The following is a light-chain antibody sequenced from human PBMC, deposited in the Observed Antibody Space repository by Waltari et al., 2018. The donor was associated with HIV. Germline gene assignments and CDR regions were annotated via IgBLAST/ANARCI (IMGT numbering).Light chain of an antibody. Sequence: EIVSTQSPGTLSLSPGERATLSCRASQSVRSGYLAWYQQKPGQAPRVLIYGASSRATGIPDRFSGSGSGTDFTLTISRLEPEDFAVYYCQQYGNSPPYTFGQGTKLEIK. CDR2: GAS. V-gene: IGKV3-20*01. CDR3: QQYGNSPPYT. J-gene: IGKJ2*01. CDR1: QSVRSGY.